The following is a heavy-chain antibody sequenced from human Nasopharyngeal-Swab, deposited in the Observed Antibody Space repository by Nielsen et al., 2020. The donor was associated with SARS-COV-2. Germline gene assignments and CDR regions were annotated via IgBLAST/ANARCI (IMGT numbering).Heavy chain of an antibody. CDR2: ISSNRGST. CDR1: GFTFSSYA. J-gene: IGHJ3*02. V-gene: IGHV3-64*01. D-gene: IGHD4-11*01. CDR3: ARTRRATVTTGAFDI. Sequence: GGSLRLSCAASGFTFSSYAMHWVRQAPGKGLEYVSAISSNRGSTYYANSVKGRFTISRDNSKNTLYLQMGSLRAEDMAVYYCARTRRATVTTGAFDIWGQGTMVTVSS.